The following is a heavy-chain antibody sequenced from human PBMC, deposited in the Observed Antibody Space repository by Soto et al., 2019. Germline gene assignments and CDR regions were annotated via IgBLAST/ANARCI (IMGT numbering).Heavy chain of an antibody. Sequence: TLSLTCSVSGRSIGSSSYYWGWIRQPPGKGLEWIGSIYYSGSTYYNPSLKSRVTISVDTSKNQFSLKLSSVTAADTAVYYCARRGDRITMVRGVITHLYYFDYWGQGTLVTVSS. V-gene: IGHV4-39*01. CDR3: ARRGDRITMVRGVITHLYYFDY. J-gene: IGHJ4*02. CDR1: GRSIGSSSYY. D-gene: IGHD3-10*01. CDR2: IYYSGST.